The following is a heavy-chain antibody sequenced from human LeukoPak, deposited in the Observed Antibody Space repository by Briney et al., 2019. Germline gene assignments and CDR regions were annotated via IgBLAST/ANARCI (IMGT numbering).Heavy chain of an antibody. CDR1: GGSISSSSYY. Sequence: PSETLSLTCTVSGGSISSSSYYWGWIRQPPGKGLEWIGYIYYSGSTNYNPSLKSRVTISVDTSKNQFSLKLSSVTAADTAVYYCARTGTYYDFWSGQPAGAFDIWGQGTMVTVSS. D-gene: IGHD3-3*01. CDR3: ARTGTYYDFWSGQPAGAFDI. J-gene: IGHJ3*02. V-gene: IGHV4-61*05. CDR2: IYYSGST.